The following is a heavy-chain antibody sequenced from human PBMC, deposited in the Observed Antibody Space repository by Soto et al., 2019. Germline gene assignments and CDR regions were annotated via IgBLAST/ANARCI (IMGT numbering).Heavy chain of an antibody. CDR3: ASGTDCIVGGLDV. CDR2: IYYSGST. CDR1: GGSISRYY. D-gene: IGHD1-26*01. J-gene: IGHJ6*02. Sequence: SETLSLTCTVSGGSISRYYWNWIRQSPAKGLEWIAYIYYSGSTNYNPSLKSRVTISVDTSRKQFSLKLRSVTAADTAVYYCASGTDCIVGGLDVWGQGTTVTVSS. V-gene: IGHV4-59*12.